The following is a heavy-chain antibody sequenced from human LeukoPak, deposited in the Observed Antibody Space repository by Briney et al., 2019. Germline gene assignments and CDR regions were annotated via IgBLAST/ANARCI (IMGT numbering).Heavy chain of an antibody. Sequence: PGRSLRLSCAASGFTFSSYGMHWVRQAPGKGLEWVAVISYDGSNKYYADSVKGRFTISRDNSKNTLYLQMNSLRAEDTAVYYCAKPRRPTATYYDFWSGYYTVDYWGQGTLVTVSS. CDR2: ISYDGSNK. D-gene: IGHD3-3*01. CDR3: AKPRRPTATYYDFWSGYYTVDY. J-gene: IGHJ4*02. V-gene: IGHV3-30*18. CDR1: GFTFSSYG.